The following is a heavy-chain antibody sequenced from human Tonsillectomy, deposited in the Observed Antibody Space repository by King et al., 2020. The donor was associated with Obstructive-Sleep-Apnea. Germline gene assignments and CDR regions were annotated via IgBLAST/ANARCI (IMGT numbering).Heavy chain of an antibody. CDR2: IYPGDSDT. V-gene: IGHV5-51*01. J-gene: IGHJ4*02. CDR3: ARPPGDYVWGSYRYYFDY. Sequence: VQLVESGAEVKKPGESLKISCKGSGYSFTSYWIGWVRQMPGKGLEWMGIIYPGDSDTRYSPSFQGQVTISADKSISTAYLQWSSLKASDTAMYYCARPPGDYVWGSYRYYFDYWGQGTLVTVSS. CDR1: GYSFTSYW. D-gene: IGHD3-16*02.